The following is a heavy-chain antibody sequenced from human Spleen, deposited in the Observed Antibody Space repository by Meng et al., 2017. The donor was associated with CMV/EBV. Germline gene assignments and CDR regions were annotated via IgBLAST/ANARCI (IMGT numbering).Heavy chain of an antibody. J-gene: IGHJ4*02. CDR3: ARDQSRRAGVIDY. V-gene: IGHV3-30*04. Sequence: CAASGFSFSSYAMRWVRHAQGTGLEWVAVISYDGSNKYYAYAVKGRFTISRDNSKNTLYLQMNSLRAEATAVYFCARDQSRRAGVIDYWGQGTLVTVSS. CDR2: ISYDGSNK. CDR1: GFSFSSYA. D-gene: IGHD5-24*01.